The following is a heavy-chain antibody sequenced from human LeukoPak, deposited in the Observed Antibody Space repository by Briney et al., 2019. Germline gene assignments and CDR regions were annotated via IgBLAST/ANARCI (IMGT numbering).Heavy chain of an antibody. CDR2: IASDSTI. Sequence: GGSLRLSCVASGFILSISEMNWVRQAPGKGLEWVSFIASDSTIYYADSVKGRFTISRDNAKNSLYLQMNSLRAEDTAVYYCARETRLRWTDYWGQGTLVTVSS. CDR3: ARETRLRWTDY. CDR1: GFILSISE. V-gene: IGHV3-48*03. J-gene: IGHJ4*02. D-gene: IGHD5-24*01.